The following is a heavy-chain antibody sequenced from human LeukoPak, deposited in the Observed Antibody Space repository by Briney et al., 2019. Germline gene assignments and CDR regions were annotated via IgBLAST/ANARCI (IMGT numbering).Heavy chain of an antibody. Sequence: ASVKVSCKASGYTFTSYDINWVRQATGQGLEWMGWMNPNSGNTGYAQKFQGRVTMTRNTSISTAYMELSSLRSEDTAVYYCARGRAGFNWFDPWGQGTLVTVSS. CDR1: GYTFTSYD. CDR2: MNPNSGNT. J-gene: IGHJ5*02. V-gene: IGHV1-8*01. CDR3: ARGRAGFNWFDP. D-gene: IGHD3-9*01.